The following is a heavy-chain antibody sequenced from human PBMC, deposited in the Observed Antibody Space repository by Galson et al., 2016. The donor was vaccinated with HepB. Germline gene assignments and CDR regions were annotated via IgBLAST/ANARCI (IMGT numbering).Heavy chain of an antibody. J-gene: IGHJ5*01. V-gene: IGHV3-66*01. CDR2: IYTGVST. CDR1: GFTVSNNY. Sequence: SLRLSCAASGFTVSNNYMRWVRQAPGKGLEWVSLIYTGVSTYYADSVTARFTISRDNSKNTLYLQMNNLRAEDTAVYFCARGPSDSDFGSYFDSWGQGALVTVSS. CDR3: ARGPSDSDFGSYFDS. D-gene: IGHD3-3*01.